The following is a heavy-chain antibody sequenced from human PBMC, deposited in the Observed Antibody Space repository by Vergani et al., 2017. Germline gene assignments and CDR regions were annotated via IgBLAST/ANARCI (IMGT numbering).Heavy chain of an antibody. V-gene: IGHV6-1*01. J-gene: IGHJ6*02. D-gene: IGHD2-2*01. CDR2: TYYRSKWYN. Sequence: QVQLQQSGPGLVKPSQTLSLTCAISGDSVSSNSAAWNWIRQSPSRGLEWLGRTYYRSKWYNDYAVSVKSRITINPDTSKNQFSLQLNSVTPEDTAVYYCARVRVVPAASQDYYYYGMDVGGQGTTVTVSS. CDR3: ARVRVVPAASQDYYYYGMDV. CDR1: GDSVSSNSAA.